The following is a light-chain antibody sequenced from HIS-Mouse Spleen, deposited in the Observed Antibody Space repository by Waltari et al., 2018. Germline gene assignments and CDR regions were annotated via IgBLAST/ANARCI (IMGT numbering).Light chain of an antibody. CDR3: QAWDSSYSV. CDR2: QDS. V-gene: IGLV3-1*01. J-gene: IGLJ2*01. Sequence: SYALPQPPSSSVSPGPTASLTCSGDNSGANYACWYQQRPGQSPVLVIYQDSKRPSGIPERFSGSNSGNTATLTISGTQAMDEADYYCQAWDSSYSVFGGGTKLTVL. CDR1: NSGANY.